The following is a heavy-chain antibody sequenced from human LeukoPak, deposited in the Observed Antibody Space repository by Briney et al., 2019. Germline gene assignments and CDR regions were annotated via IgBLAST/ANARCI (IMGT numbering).Heavy chain of an antibody. Sequence: GGSLRLSCVASGFTFSNYWMSWVRQAPGKGLDWVANINQDGTEKYYAHSVRGRFTISRDNAKNSLYLQMHSLRAEGTAVYYCAREGVNNGKDYWGQGTLVTVSS. CDR2: INQDGTEK. CDR1: GFTFSNYW. CDR3: AREGVNNGKDY. D-gene: IGHD1-14*01. J-gene: IGHJ4*02. V-gene: IGHV3-7*03.